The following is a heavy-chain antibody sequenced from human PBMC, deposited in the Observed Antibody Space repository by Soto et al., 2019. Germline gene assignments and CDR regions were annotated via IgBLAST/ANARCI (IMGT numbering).Heavy chain of an antibody. D-gene: IGHD6-6*01. CDR1: GYTFTSYA. CDR2: IRPHNGDA. V-gene: IGHV1-18*04. CDR3: AMYSSSFLDY. Sequence: ASVKVSCKTSGYTFTSYAISWVRQAPGQGLEAMGWIRPHNGDATYTPKFQDRVTMTTDISTTTAYLELRNLRSDDTAIYYCAMYSSSFLDYRGQGTLVTVSS. J-gene: IGHJ4*02.